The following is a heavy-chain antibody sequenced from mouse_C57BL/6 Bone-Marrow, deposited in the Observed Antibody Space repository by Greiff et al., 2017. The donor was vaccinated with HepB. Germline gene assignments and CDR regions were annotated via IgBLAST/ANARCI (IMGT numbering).Heavy chain of an antibody. J-gene: IGHJ3*01. CDR3: ARNDYGSRGFAY. V-gene: IGHV5-4*01. Sequence: EVQLVESGGGLVKPGGSLKLSCAASGFTFSSYAMSWVRQTPEKRLEWVATISDGGSYTYYPDNVKGRFTISRDNAKNNLYLQMSHLKSEDTAMYYCARNDYGSRGFAYWGQGTLVTVSA. D-gene: IGHD1-1*01. CDR2: ISDGGSYT. CDR1: GFTFSSYA.